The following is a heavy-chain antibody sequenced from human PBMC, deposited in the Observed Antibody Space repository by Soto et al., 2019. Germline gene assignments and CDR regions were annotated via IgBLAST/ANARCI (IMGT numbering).Heavy chain of an antibody. CDR1: GGTLSSFINYP. D-gene: IGHD3-3*01. J-gene: IGHJ4*02. CDR3: ARRDTSGFLRYFDN. V-gene: IGHV1-69*06. Sequence: QMQLVQSGAEVKKPGSSVTVSCKASGGTLSSFINYPINWVRQAPGQGLEWMGWIVPNVGTVNYAQKCQGRVTMTADKSTGTAYMELSSLRSEDTALYYCARRDTSGFLRYFDNCGQGTLVTVSS. CDR2: IVPNVGTV.